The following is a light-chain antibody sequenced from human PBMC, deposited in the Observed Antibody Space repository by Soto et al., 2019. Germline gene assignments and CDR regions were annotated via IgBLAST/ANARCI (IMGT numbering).Light chain of an antibody. J-gene: IGKJ5*01. CDR2: GAS. V-gene: IGKV3-15*01. Sequence: VMTQSPATLSVSPGERVTLSCRASQSVATNLAWYQQRPGQAPRLLIYGASKRAIGLPARFSGSGSGTDFTLTISSLQSEDFAVYYCQQYNNWPPITFGQGTRLEIK. CDR3: QQYNNWPPIT. CDR1: QSVATN.